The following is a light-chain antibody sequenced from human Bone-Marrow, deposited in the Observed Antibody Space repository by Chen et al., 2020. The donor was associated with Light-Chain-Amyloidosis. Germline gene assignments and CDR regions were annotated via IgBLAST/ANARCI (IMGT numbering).Light chain of an antibody. CDR1: SGSIATNY. J-gene: IGLJ3*02. CDR3: QSYQGSSQGV. Sequence: FMLTPPHSLSESPGKTVIISCTRSSGSIATNYVQWYQHRPGSSPTTVIYEDDQRPSGVPDRFSGSIDRSSNSASLTISGLKTEDEADYYCQSYQGSSQGVFGGGTKLTVL. V-gene: IGLV6-57*01. CDR2: EDD.